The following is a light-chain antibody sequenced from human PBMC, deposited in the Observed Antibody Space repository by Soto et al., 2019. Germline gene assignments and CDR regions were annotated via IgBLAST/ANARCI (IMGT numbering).Light chain of an antibody. V-gene: IGKV3-20*01. CDR1: QRFSSSQ. Sequence: EIVLKQSPGTLSLSPGEIATLSCRASQRFSSSQLAWYQQKTGQAPRLLIYGVSSRATGIPDRFSGSGSGTDFTLTISRLEPEDFAVYYCQQYGSSYTFGQGTKLEIK. CDR3: QQYGSSYT. J-gene: IGKJ2*01. CDR2: GVS.